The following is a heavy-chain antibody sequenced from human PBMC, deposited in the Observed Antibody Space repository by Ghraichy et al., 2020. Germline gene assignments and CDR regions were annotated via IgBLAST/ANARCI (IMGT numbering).Heavy chain of an antibody. Sequence: ASVKVSCKASGYTFTGYYMHWVRQAPGQGLEWMGWINPNSGGTNYAQKFQGRVTMTRDTSISTAYMELSRLRSDDTAVYYCARDRRDYDFWSGYYKSAPMDVWGQGTTVTVSS. CDR1: GYTFTGYY. J-gene: IGHJ6*02. CDR3: ARDRRDYDFWSGYYKSAPMDV. CDR2: INPNSGGT. V-gene: IGHV1-2*02. D-gene: IGHD3-3*01.